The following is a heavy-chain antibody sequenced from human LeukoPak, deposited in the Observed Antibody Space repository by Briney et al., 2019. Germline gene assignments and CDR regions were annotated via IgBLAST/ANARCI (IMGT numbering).Heavy chain of an antibody. CDR3: ARASYYYDTSGLGAFDI. Sequence: PGGSLRLSCAASGFTFYDHTMYWVRQAPGKGLEWVSGINWDGSRIGYADAVKGRFTISRDSAKNSLYLQMNSLRTEDTALYYCARASYYYDTSGLGAFDIWGQGTLVTVSS. D-gene: IGHD3-22*01. V-gene: IGHV3-9*01. J-gene: IGHJ3*02. CDR1: GFTFYDHT. CDR2: INWDGSRI.